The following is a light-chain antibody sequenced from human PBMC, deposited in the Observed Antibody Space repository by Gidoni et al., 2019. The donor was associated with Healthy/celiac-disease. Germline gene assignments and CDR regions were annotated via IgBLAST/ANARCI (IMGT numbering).Light chain of an antibody. CDR2: DAS. CDR1: QSVSSY. Sequence: EMVLTQSPATLSLSPGERATLSCRASQSVSSYLAWYKQKPGQAPRLLIYDASNRATGIPARFSGSGSGTDFTLTISSLEPEDFAVYYCQQRSNWPRSFGGGTKVEIK. CDR3: QQRSNWPRS. V-gene: IGKV3-11*01. J-gene: IGKJ4*01.